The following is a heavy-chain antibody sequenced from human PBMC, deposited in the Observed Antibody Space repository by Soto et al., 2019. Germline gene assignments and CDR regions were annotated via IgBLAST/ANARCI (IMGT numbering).Heavy chain of an antibody. V-gene: IGHV3-48*04. CDR3: ARGTIAAFDY. D-gene: IGHD6-6*01. J-gene: IGHJ4*02. CDR2: ISSSSSTI. Sequence: GGSLRLSCAASAFTLSSYSMNWVRQAPGKGLEWVSYISSSSSTIYYADSVKGRFTISRDNAKNSLYLQMNSLRAEDTAVYYCARGTIAAFDYWGQGTLVTVSS. CDR1: AFTLSSYS.